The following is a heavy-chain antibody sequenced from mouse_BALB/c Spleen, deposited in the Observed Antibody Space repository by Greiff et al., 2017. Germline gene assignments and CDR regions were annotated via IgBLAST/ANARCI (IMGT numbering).Heavy chain of an antibody. CDR3: ARWGYGNSFYAMDY. CDR1: GYSFTGYY. CDR2: INPYNGAT. D-gene: IGHD2-10*02. J-gene: IGHJ4*01. V-gene: IGHV1-31*01. Sequence: EVQLVESGPELVKPGASVKISCKASGYSFTGYYMHWVKQSHVKSLEWIGRINPYNGATSYNQNFKDKASLTVDKSSSTAYMELHSLTSEDSAVYYCARWGYGNSFYAMDYWGQGTSVTVSS.